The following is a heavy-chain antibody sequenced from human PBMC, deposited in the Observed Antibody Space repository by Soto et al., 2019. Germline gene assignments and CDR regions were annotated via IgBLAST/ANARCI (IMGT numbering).Heavy chain of an antibody. V-gene: IGHV3-23*01. Sequence: GALRLSCAASGFTFSSYAMSWVRQAPGKGLEWVSAISDSGGSTDYADSVKGRFTISRDNSKNTLYLQMNSLRAEDTAVYYCAKDNYDLWSGSDNWGQGNLVTVSS. D-gene: IGHD3-3*01. CDR3: AKDNYDLWSGSDN. J-gene: IGHJ4*02. CDR1: GFTFSSYA. CDR2: ISDSGGST.